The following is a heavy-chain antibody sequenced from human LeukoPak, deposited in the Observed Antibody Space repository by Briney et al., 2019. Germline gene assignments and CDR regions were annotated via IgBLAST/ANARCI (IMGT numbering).Heavy chain of an antibody. CDR2: INQDGSGK. J-gene: IGHJ4*02. Sequence: PGRSLRLSCAASGVTFSNYGMNWVRQAPGKGLEWVAIINQDGSGKYCVDSVKGRFTIARVNAKSSLYLQMSSLRTEDTAVYYCVRGYDWSSDYFDYWGQGTLVTVPS. V-gene: IGHV3-7*01. CDR1: GVTFSNYG. CDR3: VRGYDWSSDYFDY. D-gene: IGHD3-16*01.